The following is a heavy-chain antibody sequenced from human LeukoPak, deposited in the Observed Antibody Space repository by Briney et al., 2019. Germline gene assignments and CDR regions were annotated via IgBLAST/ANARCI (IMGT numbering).Heavy chain of an antibody. CDR1: GYTFIDHH. J-gene: IGHJ4*02. CDR2: IHPNGRDT. Sequence: ASVKVSCRASGYTFIDHHILWVRQAPGQGLEWMGWIHPNGRDTQYAQKFQDRMTLTTDTSITTAYMELHSVTSDDTAVYYCSAHYGPGPVWGQGTLITASS. D-gene: IGHD3-10*01. CDR3: SAHYGPGPV. V-gene: IGHV1-2*02.